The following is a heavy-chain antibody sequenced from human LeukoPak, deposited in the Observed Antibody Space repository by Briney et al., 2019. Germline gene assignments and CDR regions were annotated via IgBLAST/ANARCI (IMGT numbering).Heavy chain of an antibody. CDR2: INSDGSST. D-gene: IGHD3-16*01. Sequence: GGSLRLSCAASGFSFSSYWIHWVRQAPGKGLVWVSRINSDGSSTSYADSVKGRFTISRDSAQNTLYLQMNSLRAEDRAVYNGARGATGFDDWGQGTLVTVSS. J-gene: IGHJ4*02. CDR3: ARGATGFDD. V-gene: IGHV3-74*01. CDR1: GFSFSSYW.